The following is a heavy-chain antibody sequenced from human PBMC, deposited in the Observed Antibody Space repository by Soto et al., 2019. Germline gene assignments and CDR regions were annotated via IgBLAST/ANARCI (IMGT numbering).Heavy chain of an antibody. J-gene: IGHJ4*02. CDR3: ASEYSLGK. Sequence: SQTLSLTFAISGDSVSGSSSAWNWIRQSPSRGLEWLGRTYYRSEWHSDYAVSVKSRITINADTSKNQFSLQLNSVTPEDTAVYYCASEYSLGKWGQRTLVTLYS. D-gene: IGHD4-4*01. V-gene: IGHV6-1*01. CDR2: TYYRSEWHS. CDR1: GDSVSGSSSA.